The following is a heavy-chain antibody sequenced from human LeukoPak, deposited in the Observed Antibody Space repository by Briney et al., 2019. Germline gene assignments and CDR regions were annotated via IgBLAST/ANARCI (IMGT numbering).Heavy chain of an antibody. D-gene: IGHD2-21*01. CDR2: ISSGGDT. J-gene: IGHJ3*02. CDR3: ARESLWQPAPDTFNI. Sequence: GGSLRLSCTASGFTVTSHYMSWVRQAPGKGLEWVSVISSGGDTRYASSVKGRFTVSRDNSLNTLYLQVYSLRPEDTAIYYCARESLWQPAPDTFNIWGRGTMVTVS. V-gene: IGHV3-53*01. CDR1: GFTVTSHY.